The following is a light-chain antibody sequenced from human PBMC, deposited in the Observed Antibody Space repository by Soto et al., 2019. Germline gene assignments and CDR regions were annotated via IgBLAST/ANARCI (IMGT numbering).Light chain of an antibody. CDR1: QSISSY. CDR2: AAS. J-gene: IGKJ2*01. CDR3: QQSYSTWYT. Sequence: DIQMTQSPSSLSASVGDRVTIICRASQSISSYLNWYQQKPGKAPKLLIYAASSLQRGVPSRFSGSGSGTDFTLTISSLQPEDFATYYCQQSYSTWYTFGQGTKLEIK. V-gene: IGKV1-39*01.